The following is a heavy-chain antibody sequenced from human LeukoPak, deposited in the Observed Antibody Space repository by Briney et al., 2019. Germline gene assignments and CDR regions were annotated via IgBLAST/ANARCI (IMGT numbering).Heavy chain of an antibody. Sequence: GGSLRLSCAASGFTFSTYAMSWVRQAPGKGLEWVSTITVSGTTTYYADSVKGRFTISRDNSKNTLYLHMNSLRAEDTAVYYCAKEKTASGWYSPLDYWGQGTLFTVPS. CDR2: ITVSGTTT. D-gene: IGHD6-19*01. CDR3: AKEKTASGWYSPLDY. J-gene: IGHJ4*02. V-gene: IGHV3-23*01. CDR1: GFTFSTYA.